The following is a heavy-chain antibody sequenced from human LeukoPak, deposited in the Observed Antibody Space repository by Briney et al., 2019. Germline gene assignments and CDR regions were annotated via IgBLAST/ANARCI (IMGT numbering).Heavy chain of an antibody. CDR3: ARQLWFGEFHFDY. CDR2: INYSGST. Sequence: SETLSLTCAVYGASLSGYYWGWIRQPPGKGLEWIVSINYSGSTYYSPSLQSRVTISVDTSKRQFSLKVRSVTAADTAVYYCARQLWFGEFHFDYWGQGILVTVSS. D-gene: IGHD3-10*01. V-gene: IGHV4-39*01. CDR1: GASLSGYY. J-gene: IGHJ4*02.